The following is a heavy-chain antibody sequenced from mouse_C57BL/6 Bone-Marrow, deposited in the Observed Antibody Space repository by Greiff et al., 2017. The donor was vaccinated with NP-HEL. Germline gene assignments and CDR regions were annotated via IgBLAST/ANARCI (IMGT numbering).Heavy chain of an antibody. V-gene: IGHV5-9-1*02. CDR1: GFTFSSYA. CDR2: ISSGGDYI. Sequence: EVKLVESGEGLVKPGGSLKLSCAASGFTFSSYAMSWVRQTPEKRLEWVAYISSGGDYIYYADTVKGRFTISRDNARNTLYLQMSSLKSEDTAMYCWTREGADYDYDGDGYDYWGQGTTLTVSS. CDR3: TREGADYDYDGDGYDY. D-gene: IGHD2-4*01. J-gene: IGHJ2*01.